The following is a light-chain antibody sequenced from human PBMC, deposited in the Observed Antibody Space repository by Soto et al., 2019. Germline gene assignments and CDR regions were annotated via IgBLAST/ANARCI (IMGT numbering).Light chain of an antibody. V-gene: IGLV7-46*01. CDR2: DTT. CDR3: SLSDSGGVV. Sequence: QAVVTQEPSLTVSPGGTVTLTCDSSTEAVTSGHYPYWFQQKSGQAPRTLISDTTNKQSWNPARFSGSLLGGKAALALSGAQTEDGAEYYCSLSDSGGVVFGGGTKLTVL. CDR1: TEAVTSGHY. J-gene: IGLJ2*01.